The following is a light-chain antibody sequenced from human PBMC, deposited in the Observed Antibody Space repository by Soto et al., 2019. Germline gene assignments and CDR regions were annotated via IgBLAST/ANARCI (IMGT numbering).Light chain of an antibody. CDR1: QGISSY. V-gene: IGKV1-9*01. Sequence: DIQLTQSPSFLSASVGDRVTITCRASQGISSYLAWYQQKPGKAPKLLIYEASTLQSGVPSRFSGSGSGTEFTLTISSLQPEDFATYYCQQHNSYPLTFGRGTKVEIK. CDR2: EAS. CDR3: QQHNSYPLT. J-gene: IGKJ4*02.